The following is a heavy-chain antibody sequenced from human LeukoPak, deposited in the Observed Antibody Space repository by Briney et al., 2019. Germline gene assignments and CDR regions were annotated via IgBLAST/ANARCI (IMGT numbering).Heavy chain of an antibody. CDR2: IRYSGTT. D-gene: IGHD2-21*02. Sequence: SETLSHTCTVSGGSISSTYDHWDWLRQSPGKGLEWLGSIRYSGTTYYNPSLKGRVTMFVDTSNNQFSLRLRSVTAADTAVYYCARRLHYFDYWGQGSLVTVSS. CDR1: GGSISSTYDH. CDR3: ARRLHYFDY. J-gene: IGHJ4*02. V-gene: IGHV4-39*01.